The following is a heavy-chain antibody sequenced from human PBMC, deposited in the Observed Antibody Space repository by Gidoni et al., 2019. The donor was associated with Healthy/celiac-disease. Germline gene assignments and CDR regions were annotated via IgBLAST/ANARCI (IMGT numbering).Heavy chain of an antibody. D-gene: IGHD5-18*01. CDR2: ISYDGSNK. V-gene: IGHV3-30*03. Sequence: QVQLVESGGGVVQPGRSLRLSCAASGFTFSSYGMHWVRQAPGKGLEWVAVISYDGSNKYYADSVKGRFTISRDNSKNTLYLQMNSLRAEDTAVYYCAPGEGGYSYGYVYWGQGTLVTVSS. CDR1: GFTFSSYG. J-gene: IGHJ4*02. CDR3: APGEGGYSYGYVY.